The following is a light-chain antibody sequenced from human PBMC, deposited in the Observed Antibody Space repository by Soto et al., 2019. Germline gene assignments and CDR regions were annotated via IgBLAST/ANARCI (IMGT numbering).Light chain of an antibody. CDR1: QSIRNY. CDR2: DAS. Sequence: EVVLTQSPAILSLSPGEGATLSCRASQSIRNYLAWYQQKPGQAPRLLIYDASNRATGIPARFSGSGSGTDFILTISSLEPEDSGVYYCQQRNDWVTFGGGTKVDIK. V-gene: IGKV3-11*01. J-gene: IGKJ4*01. CDR3: QQRNDWVT.